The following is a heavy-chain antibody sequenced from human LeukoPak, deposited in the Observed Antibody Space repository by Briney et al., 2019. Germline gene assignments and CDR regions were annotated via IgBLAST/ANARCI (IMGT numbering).Heavy chain of an antibody. J-gene: IGHJ4*02. CDR2: ISYDGSNK. Sequence: GRSLRLSCAASRFTFSSYGMHWVRQAPGKGLEWVAFISYDGSNKYYADSVKGRFTISRDNSKNTLYLQMSSLRAEDTAVYYCAKDHRGSSWYPNFDYWGQGTLVTVSS. V-gene: IGHV3-30*18. CDR1: RFTFSSYG. D-gene: IGHD6-13*01. CDR3: AKDHRGSSWYPNFDY.